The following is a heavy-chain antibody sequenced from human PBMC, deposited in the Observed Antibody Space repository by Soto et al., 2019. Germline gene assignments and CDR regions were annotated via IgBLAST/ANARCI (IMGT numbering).Heavy chain of an antibody. V-gene: IGHV4-31*03. CDR2: IYYSGST. CDR3: ARDWRGYSYGYYYYYGIDV. Sequence: SETLSLTCTVSGGSISSGGYYWSWIRQHPGKGLVWIGYIYYSGSTYYNPSLKSRVTISVDTSKNQFSLKLSSVTAADTAVYYCARDWRGYSYGYYYYYGIDVWGQGTTVTVSS. CDR1: GGSISSGGYY. J-gene: IGHJ6*02. D-gene: IGHD5-18*01.